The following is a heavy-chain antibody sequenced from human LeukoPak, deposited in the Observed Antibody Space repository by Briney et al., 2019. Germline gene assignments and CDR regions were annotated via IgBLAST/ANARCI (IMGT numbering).Heavy chain of an antibody. CDR3: AREVRGVIRWNWFDP. J-gene: IGHJ5*02. Sequence: SSETLSLTRTVSGGSISSYYWSWIRQPPGKGLEWIGYIYYSGSTNYNPSLKSRVTISVDTSKNQFSLKLSSVTAADTAVYYCAREVRGVIRWNWFDPWGQGTLVTVSS. CDR2: IYYSGST. V-gene: IGHV4-59*01. D-gene: IGHD3-10*01. CDR1: GGSISSYY.